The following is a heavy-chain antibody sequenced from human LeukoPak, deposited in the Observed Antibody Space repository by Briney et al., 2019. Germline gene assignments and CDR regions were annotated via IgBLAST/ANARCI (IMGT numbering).Heavy chain of an antibody. D-gene: IGHD3-22*01. CDR2: IYYSGST. Sequence: SETLSLTCAVYGGSFSGYYWSWIRQPPGKGLEWIGSIYYSGSTYYNPSLKSRVTISVDTSKNQFSLKLSSVTAADTAVYYCARGHIPYYYDSSGYDSPWGQGTLVTVSS. CDR1: GGSFSGYY. J-gene: IGHJ4*02. V-gene: IGHV4-34*01. CDR3: ARGHIPYYYDSSGYDSP.